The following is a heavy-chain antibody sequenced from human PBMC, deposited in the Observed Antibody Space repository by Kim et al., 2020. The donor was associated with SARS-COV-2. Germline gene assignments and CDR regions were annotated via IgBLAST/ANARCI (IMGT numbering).Heavy chain of an antibody. CDR2: FSYSGTS. J-gene: IGHJ4*01. V-gene: IGHV4-39*01. CDR1: GASIKNSDSY. D-gene: IGHD3-10*01. CDR3: ARQAPRLLWFGALGDF. Sequence: SETLSLTCSVSGASIKNSDSYWGWIRQSPGKGLEWIGSFSYSGTSYYNPSLKSRVTISVDTSNNHLSLTMRSATAVDTALYYCARQAPRLLWFGALGDF.